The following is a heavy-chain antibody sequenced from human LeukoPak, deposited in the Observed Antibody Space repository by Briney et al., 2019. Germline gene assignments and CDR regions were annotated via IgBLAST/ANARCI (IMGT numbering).Heavy chain of an antibody. Sequence: GESLKISCKGSGYSFTSYWIGWVRQMPGKGLEWMGIIYPGDSDATYSPSFQGQVTISADKSISTAYLQWSSLKASDSAMYYCARHDSRPDLWSGYSNVPSTTPSYYYYMDVWGKGTTVTVSS. CDR2: IYPGDSDA. J-gene: IGHJ6*03. CDR1: GYSFTSYW. CDR3: ARHDSRPDLWSGYSNVPSTTPSYYYYMDV. D-gene: IGHD3-3*01. V-gene: IGHV5-51*01.